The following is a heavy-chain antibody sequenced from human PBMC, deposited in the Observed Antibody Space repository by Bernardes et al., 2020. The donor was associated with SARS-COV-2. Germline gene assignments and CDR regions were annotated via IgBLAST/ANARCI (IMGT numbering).Heavy chain of an antibody. CDR3: ARGWTTVDY. Sequence: GGSLRLSCATSGFTFSTYGMHWVRQSPGKGLEWVAVIWYDGSNKYYADSVKGRFTISRDNSKNTLYLQMNSLRAEDTAVYYCARGWTTVDYWGQGTLVTVYS. J-gene: IGHJ4*02. V-gene: IGHV3-33*01. D-gene: IGHD4-4*01. CDR2: IWYDGSNK. CDR1: GFTFSTYG.